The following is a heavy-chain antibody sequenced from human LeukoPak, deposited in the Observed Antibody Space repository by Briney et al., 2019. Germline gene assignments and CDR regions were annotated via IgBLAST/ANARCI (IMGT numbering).Heavy chain of an antibody. CDR1: GFTFSSYA. Sequence: PGGSLRLSCAASGFTFSSYAMNWVRQAPGKGLEWVSSISSSSDYIYYADSVKGRFTISRDNAKNSLYLQMNSLRAEGTAVYYCARDQSLAVVVAATGGSDYWGQGTLVTVSS. CDR3: ARDQSLAVVVAATGGSDY. V-gene: IGHV3-21*01. J-gene: IGHJ4*02. CDR2: ISSSSDYI. D-gene: IGHD2-15*01.